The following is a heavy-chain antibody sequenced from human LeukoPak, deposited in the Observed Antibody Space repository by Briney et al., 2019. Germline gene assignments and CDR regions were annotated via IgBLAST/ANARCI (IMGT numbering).Heavy chain of an antibody. J-gene: IGHJ4*02. D-gene: IGHD3-16*01. V-gene: IGHV4-59*01. CDR3: TRGAGWLIDY. CDR2: FYNSGRS. CDR1: DDSISDYY. Sequence: PSETLSLTCTVSDDSISDYYLGWIRQPPGKGLEWIGYFYNSGRSTYNPSLKSRVTISADTSKNHFSLKLNSVTTADTAVYYCTRGAGWLIDYWGQGILVTVSS.